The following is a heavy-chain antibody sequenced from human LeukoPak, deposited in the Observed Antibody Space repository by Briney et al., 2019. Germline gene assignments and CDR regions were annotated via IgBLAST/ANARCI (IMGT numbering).Heavy chain of an antibody. V-gene: IGHV4-34*01. CDR1: GGSFSGYY. Sequence: PSETLSLTCAVYGGSFSGYYWSWIRQPPGKGLEWIGEINHSGSTNYNPSLKSRVTISVDTSKNQFSLKLSSVTAADTAVYYCARGLRELPFYWGQGTLVTVSS. CDR3: ARGLRELPFY. D-gene: IGHD1-26*01. CDR2: INHSGST. J-gene: IGHJ4*02.